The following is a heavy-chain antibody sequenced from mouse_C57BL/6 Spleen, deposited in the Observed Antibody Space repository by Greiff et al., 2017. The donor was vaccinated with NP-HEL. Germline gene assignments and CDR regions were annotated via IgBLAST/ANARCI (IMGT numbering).Heavy chain of an antibody. D-gene: IGHD2-4*01. J-gene: IGHJ4*01. CDR2: INPNNGGT. Sequence: EVQLQQSGPELVKPGASVKMSCKASGYTFTDYNMHWVKQSHGKSLEWIGYINPNNGGTSYNQKFKGKATLTVNKSSSTAYMELRSLTSEDSAVYYCAIYYEYDIGYYYAMDYWGQGTSVTVSS. CDR3: AIYYEYDIGYYYAMDY. V-gene: IGHV1-22*01. CDR1: GYTFTDYN.